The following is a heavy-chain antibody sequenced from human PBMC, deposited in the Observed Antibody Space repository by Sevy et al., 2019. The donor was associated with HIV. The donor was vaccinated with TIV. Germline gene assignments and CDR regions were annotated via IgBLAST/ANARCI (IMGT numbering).Heavy chain of an antibody. J-gene: IGHJ6*02. Sequence: GGSLRLSCAASGFTFSSYAMSWVRQAPGKGLEWVSAISGSGGSTYYADSVKGRFTISRDNSKNTLYLQMNSLRAEDKAVNYCAKDFIFGRRIKDSSGYDRGWGMDVWGQGTTVTVSS. CDR1: GFTFSSYA. CDR2: ISGSGGST. V-gene: IGHV3-23*01. CDR3: AKDFIFGRRIKDSSGYDRGWGMDV. D-gene: IGHD3-22*01.